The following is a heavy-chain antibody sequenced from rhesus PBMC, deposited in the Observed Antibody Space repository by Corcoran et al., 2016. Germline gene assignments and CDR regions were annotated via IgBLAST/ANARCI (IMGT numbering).Heavy chain of an antibody. CDR2: ITPRDGKT. CDR1: GDTFTNSY. Sequence: QVQLVQSGAEVKKPGASVKLSCSPSGDTFTNSYINWVRQAPGQLLEGVEWITPRDGKTGHGQKFQGRVTVTRDASTNTAYLDLSNLRSEDTAVYFCTTMTTMRTLDFWGQGVLVTVSS. D-gene: IGHD1-32*01. J-gene: IGHJ4*01. CDR3: TTMTTMRTLDF. V-gene: IGHV1S9*01.